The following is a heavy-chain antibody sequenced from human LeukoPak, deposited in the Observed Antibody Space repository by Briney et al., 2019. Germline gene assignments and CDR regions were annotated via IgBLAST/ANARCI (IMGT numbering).Heavy chain of an antibody. D-gene: IGHD6-19*01. J-gene: IGHJ4*02. V-gene: IGHV3-23*01. CDR3: ARPTVQTSGWLGY. CDR2: ISGSGGST. CDR1: GFTFSSYA. Sequence: GGSLRLSCAASGFTFSSYAMNWVHQAPGKGLEWVSGISGSGGSTYYADSVKGRFTISRDNSKNTLYLQMNSLRAEDTAVYYCARPTVQTSGWLGYWGQGTPVTVSS.